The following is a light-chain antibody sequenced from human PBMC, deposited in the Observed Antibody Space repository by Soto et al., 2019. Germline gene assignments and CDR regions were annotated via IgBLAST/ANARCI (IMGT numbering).Light chain of an antibody. J-gene: IGKJ1*01. CDR2: GAS. Sequence: EIVLTQSPGTVSLSPGERATLSCRASQSVSSSYLAWYQQRPGQAPRLLIYGASNRATDIPDRFSGSGSRSDFTLTISRLEPEDFATYYCQQYNSHRAFGQGTKVDIK. V-gene: IGKV3-20*01. CDR1: QSVSSSY. CDR3: QQYNSHRA.